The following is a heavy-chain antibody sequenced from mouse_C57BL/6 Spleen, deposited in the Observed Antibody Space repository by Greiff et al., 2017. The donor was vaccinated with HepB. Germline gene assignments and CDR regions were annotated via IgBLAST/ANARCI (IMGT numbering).Heavy chain of an antibody. J-gene: IGHJ4*01. CDR3: AREEGASSGYEAMDY. V-gene: IGHV1-55*01. CDR2: IYPGSGST. D-gene: IGHD3-2*02. Sequence: QVHVQQPGAELVKPGASVKMSCKASGYTFTSYWITWVKQRPGQGLEWIGDIYPGSGSTNYNEKFKSKATLTVDTSSSTAYMQLSSLTSEDSAVYYCAREEGASSGYEAMDYWGQGTSVTVSS. CDR1: GYTFTSYW.